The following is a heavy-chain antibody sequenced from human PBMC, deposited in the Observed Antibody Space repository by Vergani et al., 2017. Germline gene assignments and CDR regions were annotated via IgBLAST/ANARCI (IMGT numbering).Heavy chain of an antibody. D-gene: IGHD3-10*01. CDR1: GYTFTGYY. CDR3: ARADYYGSGTDAFDI. CDR2: INPNSGGT. Sequence: QVQLVQSGAEVKKPGASVKVSCKASGYTFTGYYMHWVRQAPGQGLEWMGWINPNSGGTTYAQKFQGRVTMTRDTSISTAYMELSRLRSDDTAVYYCARADYYGSGTDAFDIWGQGTMVTVSS. J-gene: IGHJ3*02. V-gene: IGHV1-2*02.